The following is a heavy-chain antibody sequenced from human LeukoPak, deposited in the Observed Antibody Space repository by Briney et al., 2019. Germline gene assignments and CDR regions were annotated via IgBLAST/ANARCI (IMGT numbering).Heavy chain of an antibody. Sequence: SETLSLTCTVSGGSISSGGYYWSWIRQHPGKGLEWIGYIYYSGSTYYNPSLKSRVTMSVDTSKNQFSLKLSSVTAADTAVYYCARGSIAVAGVEMYYFDYWGQGTLVTVSS. CDR2: IYYSGST. D-gene: IGHD6-19*01. CDR3: ARGSIAVAGVEMYYFDY. J-gene: IGHJ4*02. CDR1: GGSISSGGYY. V-gene: IGHV4-31*03.